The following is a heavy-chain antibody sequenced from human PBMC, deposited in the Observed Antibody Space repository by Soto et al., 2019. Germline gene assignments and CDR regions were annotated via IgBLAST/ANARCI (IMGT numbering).Heavy chain of an antibody. Sequence: EVQLVESGGGLIQPGGSLRLSCAASGFPVSSNYMNWVRQAPGKALEWVSIIYSGGITYYADSVNGRFTISRDNSKSTVFLQMNHLRAEETAGYFCAREGCRYGSKNLQYWGQGTLVTASS. D-gene: IGHD5-18*01. CDR2: IYSGGIT. CDR1: GFPVSSNY. CDR3: AREGCRYGSKNLQY. V-gene: IGHV3-53*01. J-gene: IGHJ1*01.